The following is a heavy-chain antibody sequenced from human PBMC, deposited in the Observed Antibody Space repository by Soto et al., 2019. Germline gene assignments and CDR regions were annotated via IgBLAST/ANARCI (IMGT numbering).Heavy chain of an antibody. V-gene: IGHV1-8*01. CDR2: MNPNSGNT. CDR3: ARVRVAATRYYYYYYGMDV. J-gene: IGHJ6*02. Sequence: ASVKVSCKASGYTFTSYDIDWVRQATGQGLEWMGWMNPNSGNTGYAQKFQGRVTMTRNTSISTAYMELSSLRSEDTAVYYCARVRVAATRYYYYYYGMDVWGQGTTVTVSS. D-gene: IGHD2-15*01. CDR1: GYTFTSYD.